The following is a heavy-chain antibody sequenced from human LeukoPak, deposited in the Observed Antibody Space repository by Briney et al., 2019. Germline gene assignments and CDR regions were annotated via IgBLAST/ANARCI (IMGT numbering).Heavy chain of an antibody. CDR3: ARGAELDF. V-gene: IGHV3-33*01. Sequence: KAGRSLRLSCAASGFSFSSYGMHWVRQAPGKGLEWVAVIYYDGSNKYYADSVKGRFTISRDNAENSLSLQMNSLRAEDTAVYYCARGAELDFWGQGTLVTVSS. CDR2: IYYDGSNK. CDR1: GFSFSSYG. J-gene: IGHJ4*02.